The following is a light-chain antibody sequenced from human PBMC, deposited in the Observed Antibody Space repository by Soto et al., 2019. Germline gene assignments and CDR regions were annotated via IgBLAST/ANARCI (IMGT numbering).Light chain of an antibody. CDR1: QNISNY. CDR2: DSS. J-gene: IGKJ5*01. Sequence: IQMTQSPSSLSASVVDRVTITFQASQNISNYLNWYQQKPGKAPKLLIYDSSNLETGVPSRFSGSGSGTDFTFTISSLQPEDIATYYCQQYDNLPPSITFGQGTRLEIK. CDR3: QQYDNLPPSIT. V-gene: IGKV1-33*01.